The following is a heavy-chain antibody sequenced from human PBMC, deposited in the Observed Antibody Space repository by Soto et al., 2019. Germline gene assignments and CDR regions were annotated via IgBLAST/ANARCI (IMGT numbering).Heavy chain of an antibody. CDR2: ISAYNGNT. V-gene: IGHV1-18*01. J-gene: IGHJ4*02. CDR3: AAAEGTGTTFPFDY. Sequence: ASVKVSCKASGYTFTSYGISWVRQAPGQGLEWMGWISAYNGNTNYAQKLQGRVTMTTDTSTSTAYMELRSLRSDDTAVYYCAAAEGTGTTFPFDYWGQGTLVTVSS. CDR1: GYTFTSYG. D-gene: IGHD1-7*01.